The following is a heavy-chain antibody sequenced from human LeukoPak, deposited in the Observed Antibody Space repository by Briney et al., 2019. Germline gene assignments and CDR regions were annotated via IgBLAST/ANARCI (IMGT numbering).Heavy chain of an antibody. CDR2: IRASGGST. D-gene: IGHD6-19*01. CDR1: GFTFSSYA. Sequence: GGSLRLSCAASGFTFSSYAMSWVRQAPGKGLEWVSAIRASGGSTFYADCVRGRFTISRDNSKNTLDLQMNNLRAEDTAVYYCASSSSGWYNFDYWGQGTLVTVSS. CDR3: ASSSSGWYNFDY. J-gene: IGHJ4*02. V-gene: IGHV3-23*01.